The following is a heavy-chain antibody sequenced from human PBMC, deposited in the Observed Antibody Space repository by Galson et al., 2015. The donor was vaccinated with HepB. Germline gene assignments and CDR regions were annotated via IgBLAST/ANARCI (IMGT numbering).Heavy chain of an antibody. D-gene: IGHD3-10*01. CDR3: AREVLESYYGSGTPTWFDP. CDR2: INPSGGST. Sequence: SVKVSCKASGYTFTSYYMHWVRQAPGQGLEWMGIINPSGGSTSYAQKFQGRVTMTRDTSTSTVYMELSSLRSEDTAVYYCAREVLESYYGSGTPTWFDPWGQGTLVTVSS. J-gene: IGHJ5*02. CDR1: GYTFTSYY. V-gene: IGHV1-46*01.